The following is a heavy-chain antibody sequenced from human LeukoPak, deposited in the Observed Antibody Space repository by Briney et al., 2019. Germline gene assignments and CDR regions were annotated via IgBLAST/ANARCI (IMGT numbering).Heavy chain of an antibody. Sequence: PGGSLRLSCAAPGFTFSSYAMSWVRQAPGKGLEWVSAISGSGGSTYYADSVKGRFTISRDNSKNTLYLQMNSLRAEDTAVYYCAKSIRGLLWFGEPAFDAFDIWGQGTMVTVSS. D-gene: IGHD3-10*01. CDR3: AKSIRGLLWFGEPAFDAFDI. J-gene: IGHJ3*02. CDR2: ISGSGGST. V-gene: IGHV3-23*01. CDR1: GFTFSSYA.